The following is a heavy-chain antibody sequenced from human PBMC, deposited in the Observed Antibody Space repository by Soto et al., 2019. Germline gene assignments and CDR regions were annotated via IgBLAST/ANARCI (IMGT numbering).Heavy chain of an antibody. CDR3: ARVPVIDANYGMDV. CDR2: IVPTLGRA. D-gene: IGHD2-15*01. J-gene: IGHJ6*02. CDR1: GGTFSSQT. Sequence: QVQLVQSGAEVTKPGSSVKVSCKASGGTFSSQTISWVRQAPGQGLEWMGRIVPTLGRANFAQKFQGRVTITADKSTNTAYMELSSLRIEDTAVYFCARVPVIDANYGMDVWGQGTTVTVSS. V-gene: IGHV1-69*08.